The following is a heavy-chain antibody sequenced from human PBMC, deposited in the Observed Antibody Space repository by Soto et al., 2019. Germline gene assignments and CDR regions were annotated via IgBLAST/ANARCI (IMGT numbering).Heavy chain of an antibody. CDR3: AKGRYDFWSTYHFDS. D-gene: IGHD3-3*01. J-gene: IGHJ4*02. CDR2: ITWNSRVL. V-gene: IGHV3-9*01. CDR1: GVNFDDFA. Sequence: EVQLVESGGRLVQPGRSLRLSCVGTGVNFDDFAMHWVRQAPGKGLEWVSGITWNSRVLAYADSVKGRFTISRDNARNSLYLQMDSLRDEDTALYYCAKGRYDFWSTYHFDSWGQGTLVTVSS.